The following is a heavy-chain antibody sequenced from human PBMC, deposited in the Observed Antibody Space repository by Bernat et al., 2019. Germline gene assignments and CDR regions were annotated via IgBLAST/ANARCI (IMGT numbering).Heavy chain of an antibody. D-gene: IGHD4-17*01. J-gene: IGHJ6*02. Sequence: EVQLVESGGGLVQPGGSLRLSCAASGFTFSSYSMNWVRQAPGKGLEWVSYISSSSSTIYYADSVKGRFTISRDNAKNSLYLQMNSLRAEDTAVYYCARDLLVGGTVTTFPYYYYYGMDVWGQGTTVTVSS. CDR1: GFTFSSYS. CDR3: ARDLLVGGTVTTFPYYYYYGMDV. CDR2: ISSSSSTI. V-gene: IGHV3-48*01.